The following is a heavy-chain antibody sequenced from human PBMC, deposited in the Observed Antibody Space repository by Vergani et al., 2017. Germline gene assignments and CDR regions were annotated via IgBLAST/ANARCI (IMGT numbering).Heavy chain of an antibody. CDR1: GGTFSSYA. V-gene: IGHV1-69*12. D-gene: IGHD3-10*01. CDR2: IIPIFGTA. J-gene: IGHJ5*02. CDR3: ARAPLANYYGSGSYLPRIDP. Sequence: QVQLVQSGAEVKKPGSSVKVSCKASGGTFSSYAISWVRQAPGQGLEWMGGIIPIFGTANYAQKFQGRVTITADESTSTAYMELSSLRSEDTAVYYCARAPLANYYGSGSYLPRIDPWGQGTLVTVS.